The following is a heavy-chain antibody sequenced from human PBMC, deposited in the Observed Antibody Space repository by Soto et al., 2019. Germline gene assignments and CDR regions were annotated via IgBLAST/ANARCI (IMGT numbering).Heavy chain of an antibody. Sequence: QVQLAQSGAEVRKPGSSVKVSCRASGGSFSDFAFSWVRQAPGQGLEWMGGIIPMFAATKYAQRFQGTVTITADASTRTVYLALNSLTSDDSAVYYCARGGIVAVPAALSSYDDYTNYRFDSWGQGTLVSVSS. D-gene: IGHD2-15*01. V-gene: IGHV1-69*01. CDR2: IIPMFAAT. CDR3: ARGGIVAVPAALSSYDDYTNYRFDS. CDR1: GGSFSDFA. J-gene: IGHJ4*02.